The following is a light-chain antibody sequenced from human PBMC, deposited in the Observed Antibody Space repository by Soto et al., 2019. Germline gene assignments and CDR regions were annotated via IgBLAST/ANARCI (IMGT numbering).Light chain of an antibody. CDR2: GAS. J-gene: IGKJ2*01. Sequence: EIVLTQSPGTLSLSPGERATLSCRASQSVSSSYLAWYQQKPGQAPRLLIYGASSRATGIPDRFSGSGSGTDFTLTISRLQSEDLAVYYCHQYCSSPMYTFGHGTTLEIK. CDR3: HQYCSSPMYT. V-gene: IGKV3-20*01. CDR1: QSVSSSY.